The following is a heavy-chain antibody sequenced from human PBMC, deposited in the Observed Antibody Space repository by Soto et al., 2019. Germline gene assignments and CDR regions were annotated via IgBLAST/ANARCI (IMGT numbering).Heavy chain of an antibody. J-gene: IGHJ4*02. D-gene: IGHD3-16*01. V-gene: IGHV3-9*01. CDR2: ISWNSGSI. CDR3: AKDTAGWGILAPFDY. CDR1: GFTFDDYA. Sequence: EVQLVESGGGLVQPGRSLRLSCAASGFTFDDYAMHWVRQAPGKGLEWVSGISWNSGSIGYADSVKGRFTISRDNAKNSLYLQMNSLRAEDTALYYCAKDTAGWGILAPFDYWGQGTLVNVSS.